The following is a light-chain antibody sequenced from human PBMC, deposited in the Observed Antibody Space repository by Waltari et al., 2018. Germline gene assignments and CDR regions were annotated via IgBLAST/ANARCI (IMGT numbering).Light chain of an antibody. V-gene: IGLV2-8*01. CDR2: EVT. CDR1: SRDVGGSNY. J-gene: IGLJ2*01. CDR3: SSYARSTSFAVI. Sequence: QSALTQPPSASGSPGQSVTISCPGTSRDVGGSNYAYWYQQHPGKAPKLMIYEVTKRPSGVPDRFSGSKSGNTASLTVSGLQAVDEADYFCSSYARSTSFAVIFGGGTRLTVL.